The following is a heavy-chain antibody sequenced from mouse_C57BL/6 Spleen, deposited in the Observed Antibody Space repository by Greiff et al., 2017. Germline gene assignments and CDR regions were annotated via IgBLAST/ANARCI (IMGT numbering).Heavy chain of an antibody. Sequence: EVMLVASGGGLVQPGGSLKLSCAASGFTFSDYYMYWVRQTPEKRLEWVAYISNGGGSTYYPDTVKGRFTISRDNAKTTLYLQMSRLKSEDTAMYYCARRRYDGYYDWYFDVWGTGTTVTVSS. V-gene: IGHV5-12*01. D-gene: IGHD2-3*01. CDR1: GFTFSDYY. J-gene: IGHJ1*03. CDR2: ISNGGGST. CDR3: ARRRYDGYYDWYFDV.